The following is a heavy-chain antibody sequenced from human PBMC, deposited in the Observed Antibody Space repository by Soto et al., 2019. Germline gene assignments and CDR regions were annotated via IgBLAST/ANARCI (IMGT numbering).Heavy chain of an antibody. CDR2: ISYDGSNK. V-gene: IGHV3-30-3*01. CDR1: GFTFSSYA. CDR3: ARDLYLESIFGVVMAHYYFGMDV. J-gene: IGHJ6*02. D-gene: IGHD3-3*01. Sequence: PGGSLRLSCAASGFTFSSYAMHWVRQAPGKGLEWVAVISYDGSNKYYADSVKGRFTISRDNSKNTLYLQMNSLRAEDTAVYYCARDLYLESIFGVVMAHYYFGMDVWGQGTTVTVSS.